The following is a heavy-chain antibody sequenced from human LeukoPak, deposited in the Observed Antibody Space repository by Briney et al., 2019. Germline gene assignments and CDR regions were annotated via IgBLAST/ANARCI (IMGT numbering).Heavy chain of an antibody. CDR3: AKARNYYGSGNSCPVY. D-gene: IGHD3-10*01. Sequence: PGGSLRLSCAASGFTFSSYWMSWVRQAPRKGLEWVSTISDSGSTYFADSVKGRFTISRDNSKNTLYLQMNSLRADDTAVYYCAKARNYYGSGNSCPVYWGQGTLVTVSS. CDR1: GFTFSSYW. CDR2: ISDSGST. V-gene: IGHV3-23*01. J-gene: IGHJ4*02.